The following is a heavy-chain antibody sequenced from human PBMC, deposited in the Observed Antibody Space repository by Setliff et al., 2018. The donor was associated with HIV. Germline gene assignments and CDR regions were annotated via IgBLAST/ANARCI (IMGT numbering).Heavy chain of an antibody. V-gene: IGHV4-59*08. CDR3: AKYAYSEEVGVSWFDP. D-gene: IGHD2-8*01. CDR2: IYFTGSS. CDR1: GGSISTYY. Sequence: PSETLSLTCTVSGGSISTYYWSWIRQPPGKGLEWIGSIYFTGSSDNNPSLKSRVTLSVDTSKHQFSLKLSSVTAADTAVYYCAKYAYSEEVGVSWFDPWGPGILVTVSS. J-gene: IGHJ5*02.